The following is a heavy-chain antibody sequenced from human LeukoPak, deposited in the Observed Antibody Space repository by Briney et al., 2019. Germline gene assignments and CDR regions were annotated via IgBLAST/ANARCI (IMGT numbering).Heavy chain of an antibody. Sequence: ASVKVSCKASGYTLTSYGIIWVRQAPGQGLEWLGWIRAFNGNTNYAREVQGRVTMTTDTSTNTAYMDPRSLTSDDTAIYYCARRCSSSSCRSYGMDVWGQGTTVTVSS. CDR2: IRAFNGNT. CDR1: GYTLTSYG. V-gene: IGHV1-18*01. CDR3: ARRCSSSSCRSYGMDV. D-gene: IGHD2-2*01. J-gene: IGHJ6*02.